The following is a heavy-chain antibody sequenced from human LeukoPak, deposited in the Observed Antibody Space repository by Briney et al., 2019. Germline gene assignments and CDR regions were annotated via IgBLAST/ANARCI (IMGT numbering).Heavy chain of an antibody. CDR2: IWYDGSNK. D-gene: IGHD5-24*01. CDR1: GFTFSSYA. CDR3: ATCRDGYNCPFDY. Sequence: GGSLRLSCAASGFTFSSYAMHWVRQAPGKGLEWVAVIWYDGSNKYYADSVKGRFTISRDNSKNTLYLQMNSLRAEDTAVYYCATCRDGYNCPFDYWGQGTLVTVSS. J-gene: IGHJ4*02. V-gene: IGHV3-33*08.